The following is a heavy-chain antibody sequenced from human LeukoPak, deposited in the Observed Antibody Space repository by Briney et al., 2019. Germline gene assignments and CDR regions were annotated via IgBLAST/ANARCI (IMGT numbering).Heavy chain of an antibody. D-gene: IGHD3-16*01. CDR3: AKTGGSTSHPAD. V-gene: IGHV3-23*01. CDR1: GFTFNSYA. CDR2: ISGSGGST. Sequence: HPGGSLRLSCAASGFTFNSYAMSWVRQAPGKGLEWVSGISGSGGSTYYADSVKGRFTISRDNSKITLYLQMNSLKAEDTAVYYCAKTGGSTSHPADWGQGTLVTVSS. J-gene: IGHJ4*02.